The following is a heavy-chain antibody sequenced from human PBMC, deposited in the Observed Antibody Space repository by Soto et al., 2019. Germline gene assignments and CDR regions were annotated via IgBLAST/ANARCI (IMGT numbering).Heavy chain of an antibody. Sequence: QVQLVQSGTEVKKPGSSVKVSCKASVGTFRNYPINWVRQAPGQGLEWMGSIFPLTDIPDYAQNFQARLTISADKSTSTAYMELSSLTSDDTAMYFCARGPLLGLSYFESWGQGALVTVSS. J-gene: IGHJ4*02. V-gene: IGHV1-69*02. CDR3: ARGPLLGLSYFES. D-gene: IGHD2-15*01. CDR2: IFPLTDIP. CDR1: VGTFRNYP.